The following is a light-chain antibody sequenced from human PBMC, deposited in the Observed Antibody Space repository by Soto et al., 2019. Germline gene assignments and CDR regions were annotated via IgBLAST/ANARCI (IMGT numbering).Light chain of an antibody. CDR2: DVS. CDR3: SSYTSSSTPVV. V-gene: IGLV2-14*01. J-gene: IGLJ2*01. CDR1: SSDVGGYNY. Sequence: QSVLTQPASVSGSPGQSITISCTGTSSDVGGYNYVSWYQQHPGKAPKLMIYDVSNRPSGVSNRFSGSKSGNTASLTSSGLQAEDEADYYCSSYTSSSTPVVFGGGTSSPS.